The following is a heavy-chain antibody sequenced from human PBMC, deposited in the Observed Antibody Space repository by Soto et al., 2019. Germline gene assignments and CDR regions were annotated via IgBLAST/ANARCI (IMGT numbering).Heavy chain of an antibody. CDR1: VYTFTSYG. CDR2: ISAYNGNT. V-gene: IGHV1-18*04. D-gene: IGHD2-2*01. J-gene: IGHJ6*02. CDR3: ARVGIVVVPAADYYYYGMDV. Sequence: SVKVSCKASVYTFTSYGISWVRQAPGQGLEWMGWISAYNGNTNYAQKLQGRVTMTTDTSTSTAYMELRSLRSDDTAVYYCARVGIVVVPAADYYYYGMDVWGQGTTVTVSS.